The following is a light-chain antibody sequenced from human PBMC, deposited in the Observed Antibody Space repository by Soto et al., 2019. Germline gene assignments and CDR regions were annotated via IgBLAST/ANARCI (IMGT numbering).Light chain of an antibody. Sequence: DIQITQSPSTLSGSVGDRVTITFPASQTIISWSAWYQQKPGKAPKLLIYKSSTLKSGVPSRVSGSGSGTEFTLTISSLQPDDFATYYCQPYYSYPEAFGQGTKVDIK. J-gene: IGKJ1*01. V-gene: IGKV1-5*03. CDR2: KSS. CDR3: QPYYSYPEA. CDR1: QTIISW.